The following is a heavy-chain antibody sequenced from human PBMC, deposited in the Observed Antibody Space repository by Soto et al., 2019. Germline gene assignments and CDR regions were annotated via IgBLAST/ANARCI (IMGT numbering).Heavy chain of an antibody. D-gene: IGHD2-2*01. J-gene: IGHJ4*02. Sequence: SETLSLTCTVSGGSISSGDYYWSWIRQPPGKGLEWIGYIYYSGSTYYNPSLKSRVSISVDTSKNQFSLKLSSVTAADTAVYYCASNIVVVPAAIYWGQGTLVTVSS. CDR3: ASNIVVVPAAIY. CDR1: GGSISSGDYY. CDR2: IYYSGST. V-gene: IGHV4-30-4*01.